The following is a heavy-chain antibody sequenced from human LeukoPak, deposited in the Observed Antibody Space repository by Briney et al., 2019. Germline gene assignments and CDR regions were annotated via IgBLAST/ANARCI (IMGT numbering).Heavy chain of an antibody. D-gene: IGHD3-22*01. Sequence: PGGSLRLSCVASGFTVSSDYMSWVRQAPGKGLEWVSLISSGGSTYYADSVKGRFTISRDNSKNTLYLQMFSLRADDTAVYYCARAEYDSSLGFAYWGQGTQVTVSS. V-gene: IGHV3-53*01. CDR1: GFTVSSDY. CDR3: ARAEYDSSLGFAY. CDR2: ISSGGST. J-gene: IGHJ4*02.